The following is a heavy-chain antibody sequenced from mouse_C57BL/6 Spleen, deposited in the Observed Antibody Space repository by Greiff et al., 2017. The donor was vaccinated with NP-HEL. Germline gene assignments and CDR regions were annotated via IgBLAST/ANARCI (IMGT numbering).Heavy chain of an antibody. Sequence: EVKLMESEGGLVQPGSSMKLSCTASGFTFSDYYMAWVRQVPEKGLEWVANINYDGSSTYYLDSLKSRFIISRDNAKNILYLQMSSLKSEDTATYYCAREGYMVTTGFYFDYWGQGTTLTVSS. J-gene: IGHJ2*01. D-gene: IGHD2-2*01. CDR3: AREGYMVTTGFYFDY. V-gene: IGHV5-16*01. CDR2: INYDGSST. CDR1: GFTFSDYY.